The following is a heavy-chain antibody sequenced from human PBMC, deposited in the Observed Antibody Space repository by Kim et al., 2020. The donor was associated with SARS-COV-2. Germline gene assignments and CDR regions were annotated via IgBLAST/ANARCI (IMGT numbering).Heavy chain of an antibody. CDR2: IIPILGIG. CDR3: ATAPRYSSSWYGDYYYGMDV. CDR1: GGTFSSYT. Sequence: SVKVSCKASGGTFSSYTISWVRQAPGQGLEWMGRIIPILGIGNYAQKFQGRVTITADKSTSTAYMELSSLRSEDTAVYYCATAPRYSSSWYGDYYYGMDVWGQGTTVTVSS. V-gene: IGHV1-69*02. J-gene: IGHJ6*02. D-gene: IGHD6-13*01.